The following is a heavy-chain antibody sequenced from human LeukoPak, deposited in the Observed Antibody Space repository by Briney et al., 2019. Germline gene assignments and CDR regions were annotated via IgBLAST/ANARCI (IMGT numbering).Heavy chain of an antibody. CDR3: ARGLTYYYDSSGNGPYDY. CDR1: GFTFSSYA. Sequence: PGGSLRLSCAASGFTFSSYAMSWVRQAPGKGLEWVSAISGSGGSTYYADSVKGRFTISRDNSKNTLYLQMNSLRAEDTAVYYCARGLTYYYDSSGNGPYDYWGQGTLVTVSS. J-gene: IGHJ4*02. D-gene: IGHD3-22*01. CDR2: ISGSGGST. V-gene: IGHV3-23*01.